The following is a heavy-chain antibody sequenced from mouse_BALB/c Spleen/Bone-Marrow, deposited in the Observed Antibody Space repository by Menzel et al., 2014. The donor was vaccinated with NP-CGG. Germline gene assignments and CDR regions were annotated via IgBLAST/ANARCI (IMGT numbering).Heavy chain of an antibody. CDR2: INPSTGYT. Sequence: VKLQESGAELAKPGASVKMSCKASGYNFTSYWMHWVKQRPGQGLEWIGYINPSTGYTEYNQKFKDKATLTADKSSSTAYMQLSSLTSEDSAVYYCAREYYGSSGYFDVWGAGTTVTGSS. D-gene: IGHD1-1*01. CDR3: AREYYGSSGYFDV. V-gene: IGHV1-7*01. CDR1: GYNFTSYW. J-gene: IGHJ1*01.